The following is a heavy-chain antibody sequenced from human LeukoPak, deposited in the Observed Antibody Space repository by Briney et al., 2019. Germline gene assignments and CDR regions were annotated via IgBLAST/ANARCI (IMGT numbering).Heavy chain of an antibody. J-gene: IGHJ6*02. CDR1: GFTFSSYS. CDR2: ISSSSTI. D-gene: IGHD3-10*01. Sequence: GGSLRLSCAPSGFTFSSYSMNWVRQAPGKGLEWVSYISSSSTIYYSESVKGGFTISRHNAKNSLYLQMKSLRDEDTAVYYCARDITMVRGIIGYYYGMDVWGQGTTVTVSS. CDR3: ARDITMVRGIIGYYYGMDV. V-gene: IGHV3-48*02.